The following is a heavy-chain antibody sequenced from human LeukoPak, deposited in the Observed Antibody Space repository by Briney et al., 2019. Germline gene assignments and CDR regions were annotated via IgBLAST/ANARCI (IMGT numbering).Heavy chain of an antibody. Sequence: PGRSLRLSCAASGFTFSSYAMHWVRQAPGKGLEWVAVISYDGSNKYYADSVKGRFTISRDNSKNTLYLQMNSLRAEDTAVYYCASLNQPDYWGQETRVPVPS. J-gene: IGHJ4*02. CDR3: ASLNQPDY. V-gene: IGHV3-30-3*01. CDR2: ISYDGSNK. CDR1: GFTFSSYA.